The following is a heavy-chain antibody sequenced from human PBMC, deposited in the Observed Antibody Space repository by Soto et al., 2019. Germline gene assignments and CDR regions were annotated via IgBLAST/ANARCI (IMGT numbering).Heavy chain of an antibody. V-gene: IGHV4-39*01. D-gene: IGHD2-21*02. CDR2: IYYSGST. CDR3: ARQRTSVVTQAYFDV. Sequence: SETLSLTCTVTGDSISSRSYYWGWIRQPPGKGLEWIGSIYYSGSTYNSSSTRIRVSMSIDTSKDQFSLKLKSVTAADTALYFCARQRTSVVTQAYFDVWGQGTLGTVSS. J-gene: IGHJ4*02. CDR1: GDSISSRSYY.